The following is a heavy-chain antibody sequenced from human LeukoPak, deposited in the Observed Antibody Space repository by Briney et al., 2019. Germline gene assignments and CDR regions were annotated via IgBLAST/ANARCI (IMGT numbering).Heavy chain of an antibody. CDR2: IIPILGIA. D-gene: IGHD3-9*01. V-gene: IGHV1-69*04. CDR1: GGTFSSYA. Sequence: SVKVSCKASGGTFSSYAISWVRQAPGQGLEWMGRIIPILGIANYAQKFQGRVTITADKSTSTAYMELSSLRSEDTAVYYCARGGPGTDFDWLPSPFDYWGQGTLVTVSS. J-gene: IGHJ4*02. CDR3: ARGGPGTDFDWLPSPFDY.